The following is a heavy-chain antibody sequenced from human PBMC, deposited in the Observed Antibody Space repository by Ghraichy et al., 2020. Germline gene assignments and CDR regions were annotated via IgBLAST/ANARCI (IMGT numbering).Heavy chain of an antibody. J-gene: IGHJ4*02. CDR2: INAGNGKT. Sequence: ASVTVSCKASGYSFSSFVMHWVRQAPGQRLEWMGWINAGNGKTKNSQKFQGRVTITRDTAASTAYMELSSLRSEDTAVYYCARSYYDSRGHLFDFWGQGTLVTVSS. D-gene: IGHD3-22*01. CDR3: ARSYYDSRGHLFDF. V-gene: IGHV1-3*01. CDR1: GYSFSSFV.